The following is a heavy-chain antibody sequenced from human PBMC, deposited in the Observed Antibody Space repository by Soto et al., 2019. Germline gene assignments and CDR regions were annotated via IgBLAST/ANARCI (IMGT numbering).Heavy chain of an antibody. D-gene: IGHD1-20*01. CDR3: AKDPRISSSPNWFDP. J-gene: IGHJ5*02. CDR2: ISGSGGST. V-gene: IGHV3-23*01. CDR1: GFTFSSYA. Sequence: PGGSLRLSCAASGFTFSSYAMSWVRRAPGKGLEWVSAISGSGGSTYYADPVKGRFTIARDNSKNTLYLQMNSLGVEDTAVYDCAKDPRISSSPNWFDPWGQGTLVTVSS.